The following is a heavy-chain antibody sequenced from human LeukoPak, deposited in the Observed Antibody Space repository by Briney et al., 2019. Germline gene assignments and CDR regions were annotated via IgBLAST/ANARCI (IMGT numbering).Heavy chain of an antibody. CDR2: ISGSAGSA. CDR1: GFTFSNIA. Sequence: GRSLRLSCAASGFTFSNIAMTWVRQAPGKGLEWVSSISGSAGSAYYADSVKGRFSISRDNSKNTLYLQMNSLRAEDTAVYYCARVVRSGWTYYYYMDVWGKGTTVTVSS. V-gene: IGHV3-23*01. D-gene: IGHD6-19*01. CDR3: ARVVRSGWTYYYYMDV. J-gene: IGHJ6*03.